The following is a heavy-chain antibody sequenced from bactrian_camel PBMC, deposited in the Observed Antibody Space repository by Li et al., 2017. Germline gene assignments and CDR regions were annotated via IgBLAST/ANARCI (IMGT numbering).Heavy chain of an antibody. Sequence: HVQLVESGGGLVQAGGSLRLSCVGSGFSVDDYAMGWLRQAPGKEREGIAALDSDGTTSYADSVKGRFTISVDNAKNMLYLQMNSLKPEDSATYYCAADEDTFCRGAYPTGDYWGQGTQVTVS. D-gene: IGHD2*01. V-gene: IGHV3S63*01. CDR3: AADEDTFCRGAYPTGDY. CDR2: LDSDGTT. J-gene: IGHJ4*01. CDR1: GFSVDDYA.